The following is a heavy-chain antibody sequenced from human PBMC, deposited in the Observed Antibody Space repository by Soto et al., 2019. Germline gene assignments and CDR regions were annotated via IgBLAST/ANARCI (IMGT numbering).Heavy chain of an antibody. CDR3: ARTIAVAGPTNYYYYYGMDV. CDR1: GGSISSSNR. J-gene: IGHJ6*02. V-gene: IGHV4-4*03. CDR2: IYHSGST. Sequence: PPEPLSLTCAFSGGSISSSNRWNWVRQPPGKGLKWIAEIYHSGSTNYTPSIKSRATTPVHKSKNQFSMKLSSVTAADTAMYYCARTIAVAGPTNYYYYYGMDVWGQGTTVTVFS. D-gene: IGHD6-19*01.